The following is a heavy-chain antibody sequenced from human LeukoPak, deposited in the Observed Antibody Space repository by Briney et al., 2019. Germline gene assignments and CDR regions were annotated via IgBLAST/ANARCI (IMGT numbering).Heavy chain of an antibody. Sequence: SQTLSLTCTVSGGSISSGDYYWSWIRQPPGKGLEWIGYIYYSGSTYYNPSLKSRVTISVDTSKNQFSLKLSSVTAADTAVYYCARQAFSGSYWGYYFDYWGQGTLVAVSS. CDR3: ARQAFSGSYWGYYFDY. CDR1: GGSISSGDYY. CDR2: IYYSGST. V-gene: IGHV4-30-4*08. D-gene: IGHD1-26*01. J-gene: IGHJ4*02.